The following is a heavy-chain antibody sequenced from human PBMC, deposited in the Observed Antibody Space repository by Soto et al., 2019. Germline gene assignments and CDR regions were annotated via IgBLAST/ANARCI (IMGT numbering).Heavy chain of an antibody. CDR2: IYSGGST. CDR3: ARDRGGHYYYYYGMDV. D-gene: IGHD3-16*01. CDR1: GFTVSSNY. J-gene: IGHJ6*02. V-gene: IGHV3-53*01. Sequence: LRLSFAASGFTVSSNYMSWVRQAPGKGLEWVSVIYSGGSTYYADSVKGRFTISRDNSKNTLYLQMNSLRAEDTAVYYCARDRGGHYYYYYGMDVWGQGTTVTVSS.